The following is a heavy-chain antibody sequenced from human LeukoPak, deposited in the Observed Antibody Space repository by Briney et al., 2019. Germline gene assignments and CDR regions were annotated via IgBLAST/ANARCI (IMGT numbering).Heavy chain of an antibody. CDR2: ISQSGTTT. CDR3: STSHGGNSDFDY. V-gene: IGHV3-48*03. J-gene: IGHJ4*02. CDR1: GFSFTKND. D-gene: IGHD4-23*01. Sequence: GGSLRLSCAASGFSFTKNDANWVRQAPGKGLEWVAYISQSGTTTYYQESVKGRFTISRDNANNSLYLQMNNLRAEDTAVYFCSTSHGGNSDFDYWGQGTLVTASS.